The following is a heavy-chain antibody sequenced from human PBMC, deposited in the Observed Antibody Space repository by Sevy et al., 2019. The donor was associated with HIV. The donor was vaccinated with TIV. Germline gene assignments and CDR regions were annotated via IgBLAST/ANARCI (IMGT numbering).Heavy chain of an antibody. Sequence: SETLSLTCTVSGGSISSSSYYWGWIRQPPGKGLVWIGSIYYSGSTYYNPSLKSRVTISVDTSKNQFSLKLSSVTAADTAVYYCARHSAAAAKGYYYYYGMDVWGQGTTVTVSS. CDR2: IYYSGST. J-gene: IGHJ6*02. D-gene: IGHD6-13*01. CDR1: GGSISSSSYY. V-gene: IGHV4-39*01. CDR3: ARHSAAAAKGYYYYYGMDV.